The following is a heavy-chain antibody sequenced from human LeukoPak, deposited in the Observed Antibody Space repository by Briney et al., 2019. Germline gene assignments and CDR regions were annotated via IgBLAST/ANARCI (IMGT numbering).Heavy chain of an antibody. D-gene: IGHD3-10*01. CDR1: GFTFSSNE. CDR2: ISISGSII. Sequence: QPGGSLRLSRAAFGFTFSSNETKWARHPPGKGLEWVSYISISGSIIYYADYVKGRFTISRDNAKNSLYLQMNRLRAEETAVYYCARTKYGSGSYYNLGYFDSWGQGTLVTVSS. J-gene: IGHJ4*02. CDR3: ARTKYGSGSYYNLGYFDS. V-gene: IGHV3-48*03.